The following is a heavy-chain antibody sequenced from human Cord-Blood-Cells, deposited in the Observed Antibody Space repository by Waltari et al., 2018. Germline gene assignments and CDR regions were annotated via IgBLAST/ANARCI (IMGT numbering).Heavy chain of an antibody. V-gene: IGHV4-59*01. J-gene: IGHJ4*02. D-gene: IGHD1-26*01. CDR1: GGSISSYY. CDR3: ARAPRVGAPFDY. Sequence: QVQLQEAGPGLVKPSETLSLTCTVSGGSISSYYWSWIRQPPGKGLEWIGYIYYSGRTNYNPSLKSRVTISVDTSKNQFSLKLSSVTAADTAVYYCARAPRVGAPFDYWGQGTLVTISS. CDR2: IYYSGRT.